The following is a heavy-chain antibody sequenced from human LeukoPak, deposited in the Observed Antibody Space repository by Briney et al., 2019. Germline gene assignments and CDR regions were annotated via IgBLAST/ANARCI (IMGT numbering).Heavy chain of an antibody. Sequence: GGSLRLSCAASGFTFSSYSMNWVRQAPGKGLEWVSYITDSSSTIYYADSVKGRFTISRDNAKNSLYLQMNSLRAEDTAVYYCARAVFRGVHAFDIWGQGTMVTVSS. CDR3: ARAVFRGVHAFDI. V-gene: IGHV3-48*04. CDR2: ITDSSSTI. CDR1: GFTFSSYS. J-gene: IGHJ3*02. D-gene: IGHD3-10*01.